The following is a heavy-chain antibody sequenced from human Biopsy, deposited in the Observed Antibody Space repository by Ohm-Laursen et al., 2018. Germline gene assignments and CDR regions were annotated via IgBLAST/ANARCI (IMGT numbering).Heavy chain of an antibody. CDR3: ARDVRYLDF. CDR2: IKEDGSLI. J-gene: IGHJ2*01. Sequence: GSLRLSCAASGFTFSNYWLSWVRQAPGKGLEWIANIKEDGSLIYYLDSVKGRFTISRDNAKNSVYLQMHSLRTEDTGVYYCARDVRYLDFWGRGTLVTVSS. V-gene: IGHV3-7*01. CDR1: GFTFSNYW.